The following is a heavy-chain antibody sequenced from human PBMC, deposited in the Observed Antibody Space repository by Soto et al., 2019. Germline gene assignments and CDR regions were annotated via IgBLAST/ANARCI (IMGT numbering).Heavy chain of an antibody. V-gene: IGHV3-33*01. D-gene: IGHD3-3*01. CDR3: ARDIPYYDFWSGSSRSYYGMEV. CDR1: GFTFSSYG. J-gene: IGHJ6*02. Sequence: PGGSLRLSCAATGFTFSSYGMHWVRQAPGKGLEWVAIIWYDGSNKYYADSVKGRFTISRDNSKNTLYLQMNSLRAEDTAVYYCARDIPYYDFWSGSSRSYYGMEVWGQGTTVTVSS. CDR2: IWYDGSNK.